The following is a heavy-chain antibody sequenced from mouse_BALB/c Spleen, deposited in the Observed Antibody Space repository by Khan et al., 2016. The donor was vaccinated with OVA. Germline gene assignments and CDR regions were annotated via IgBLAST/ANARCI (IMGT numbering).Heavy chain of an antibody. Sequence: EVQLVESGGGLVQPGGSLILSCTASGFDFSRYWMSWARQAPGKGQEWIGEINPGSSTINYTPSLKDKFIISRDNAKNTLYLQMRKVRSEDTALYYCARLERYGQQANWGQGTLVTVSA. J-gene: IGHJ3*01. CDR2: INPGSSTI. V-gene: IGHV4-2*02. D-gene: IGHD2-14*01. CDR3: ARLERYGQQAN. CDR1: GFDFSRYW.